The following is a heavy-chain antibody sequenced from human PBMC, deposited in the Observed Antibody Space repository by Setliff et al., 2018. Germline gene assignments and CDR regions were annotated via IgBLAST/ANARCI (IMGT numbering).Heavy chain of an antibody. D-gene: IGHD2-21*02. CDR3: ARGFDVCGGGACYTDGPYYFDY. J-gene: IGHJ4*02. CDR1: GGSISSGGSY. CDR2: IYYSGSS. Sequence: SETLSLTCTLSGGSISSGGSYWSWIRQHPGKGLEWIGYIYYSGSSYYNPSLKSRVIRSVDTSKNQFSLKLSSVAAADTAVYYCARGFDVCGGGACYTDGPYYFDYWGLGTLVTVLL. V-gene: IGHV4-31*03.